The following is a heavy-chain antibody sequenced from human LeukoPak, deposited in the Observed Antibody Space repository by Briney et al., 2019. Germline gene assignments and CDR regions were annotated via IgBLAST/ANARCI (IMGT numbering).Heavy chain of an antibody. CDR2: ISTNGGST. V-gene: IGHV3-23*01. J-gene: IGHJ4*02. D-gene: IGHD6-13*01. CDR1: GFIFSTYG. Sequence: GGSLRLSCAASGFIFSTYGMYWVRQAPGEGLEWVSAISTNGGSTYFAGSVKGRFTITRDNSKNTLSLEMNSLRPEDTAVYYCVKGSAGSRPYYFDYWGQGTLLTVSS. CDR3: VKGSAGSRPYYFDY.